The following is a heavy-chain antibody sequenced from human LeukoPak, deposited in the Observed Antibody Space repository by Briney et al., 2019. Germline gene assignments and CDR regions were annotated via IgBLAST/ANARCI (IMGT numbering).Heavy chain of an antibody. V-gene: IGHV3-23*01. Sequence: QPGGSLRLSCAASGFTFSSYAMSWVRQAPGKGLEWVSAISGSGGSTYYADSVKGRFTISRDNSKNTLYLQMNSLRTEDTAVYYCARTFYGSGTGVPIYYWGQGTLVTVSS. J-gene: IGHJ4*02. D-gene: IGHD6-19*01. CDR3: ARTFYGSGTGVPIYY. CDR1: GFTFSSYA. CDR2: ISGSGGST.